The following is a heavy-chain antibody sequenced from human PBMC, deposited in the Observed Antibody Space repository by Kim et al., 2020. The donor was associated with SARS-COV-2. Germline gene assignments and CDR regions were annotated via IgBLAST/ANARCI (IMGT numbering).Heavy chain of an antibody. Sequence: ADSVAARFTVPRENAKNSLYLQMNSLRAEDTAVYYCARFDYDILKGYGMDVWGQGTTVTVSS. V-gene: IGHV3-11*06. CDR3: ARFDYDILKGYGMDV. J-gene: IGHJ6*02. D-gene: IGHD3-9*01.